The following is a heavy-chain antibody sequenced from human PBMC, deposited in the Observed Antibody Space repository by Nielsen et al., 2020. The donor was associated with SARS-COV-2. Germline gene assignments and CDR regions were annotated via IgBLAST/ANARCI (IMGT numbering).Heavy chain of an antibody. D-gene: IGHD1-14*01. CDR1: GFTFSSYS. Sequence: GESLKISCAASGFTFSSYSMNWVRQAPRKGLEWVSSISISSSSFYYTDSVRGRFTISRDNAKSSLYLQLTSLRAEDTAVYYCARAYHNYYYAMDVWGQGTTVTVSS. CDR2: ISISSSSF. J-gene: IGHJ6*02. CDR3: ARAYHNYYYAMDV. V-gene: IGHV3-21*01.